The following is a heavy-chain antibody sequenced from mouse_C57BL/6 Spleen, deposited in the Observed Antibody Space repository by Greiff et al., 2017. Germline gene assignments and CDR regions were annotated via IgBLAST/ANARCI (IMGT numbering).Heavy chain of an antibody. J-gene: IGHJ1*03. V-gene: IGHV5-17*01. CDR3: ARPPVVARYWYFDV. Sequence: EVQLVESGGGLVKPGGSLKLSCAASGFTFSDYGMHWVRQAPEKGLEWVAYISSGSSTLYYADPVKGRFTISRDNAKNTLFLQMTSLRSEDTAMYYCARPPVVARYWYFDVWGTGTTVTVSS. CDR2: ISSGSSTL. D-gene: IGHD1-1*01. CDR1: GFTFSDYG.